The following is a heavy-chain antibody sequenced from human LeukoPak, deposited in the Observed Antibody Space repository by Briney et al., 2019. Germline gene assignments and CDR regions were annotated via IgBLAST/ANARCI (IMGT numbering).Heavy chain of an antibody. J-gene: IGHJ4*02. CDR2: IYHSGST. D-gene: IGHD4-17*01. CDR3: AITTYGDYFDY. Sequence: SETLSLTCAVSGGSISSGGYSWRWIRQPPGKGLEWIGYIYHSGSTYYNPSLKSRVTISVDRSKYQFSLKLSSVTAADTAVYYCAITTYGDYFDYWGQGTLVTVSS. V-gene: IGHV4-30-2*01. CDR1: GGSISSGGYS.